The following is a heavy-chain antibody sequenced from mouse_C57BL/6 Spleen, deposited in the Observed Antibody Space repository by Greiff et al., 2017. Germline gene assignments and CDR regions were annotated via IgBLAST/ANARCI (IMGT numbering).Heavy chain of an antibody. CDR2: IYPGDGDT. Sequence: VQLQQSGPELVKPGASVKISCKASGYAFSSSWMDWVKQRPGKGLEWIGRIYPGDGDTNYNGKFKGKATLTADKSSSTAYMQLSSLTSEDSAVYFCARGVYDGYPYYFDYWGQGTTLTVSS. V-gene: IGHV1-82*01. J-gene: IGHJ2*01. D-gene: IGHD2-3*01. CDR1: GYAFSSSW. CDR3: ARGVYDGYPYYFDY.